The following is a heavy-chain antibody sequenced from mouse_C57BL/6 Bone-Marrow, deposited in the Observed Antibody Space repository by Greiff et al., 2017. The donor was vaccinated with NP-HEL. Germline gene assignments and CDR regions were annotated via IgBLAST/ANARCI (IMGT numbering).Heavy chain of an antibody. V-gene: IGHV5-12*01. J-gene: IGHJ4*01. CDR2: ISNGGGST. Sequence: EVQGVESGGGLVQPGGSLKLSCAASGFTFSDYYMYWVRQTPEKRLEWVAYISNGGGSTYYPDTVKGRFTISRDNAKNTLYLQMSRLKSEDTAMYYCARRYYGSRKDSYYAMDYWGQGTSVTVSS. D-gene: IGHD1-1*01. CDR3: ARRYYGSRKDSYYAMDY. CDR1: GFTFSDYY.